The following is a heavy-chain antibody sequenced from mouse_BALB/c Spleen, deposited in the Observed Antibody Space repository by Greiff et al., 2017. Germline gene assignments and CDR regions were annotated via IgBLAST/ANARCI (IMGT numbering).Heavy chain of an antibody. D-gene: IGHD2-1*01. J-gene: IGHJ3*01. CDR2: ISSGGSYT. CDR1: GFTFSSYG. CDR3: ARPNGNFFAY. Sequence: EVQRVESGGDLVKPGGSLKLSCAASGFTFSSYGMSWVRQTPDKRLEWVATISSGGSYTYYPDSVKGRFTISRDNARNILYLQMSSLRSEDTAMYYCARPNGNFFAYWGQGTLVTVSA. V-gene: IGHV5-6*01.